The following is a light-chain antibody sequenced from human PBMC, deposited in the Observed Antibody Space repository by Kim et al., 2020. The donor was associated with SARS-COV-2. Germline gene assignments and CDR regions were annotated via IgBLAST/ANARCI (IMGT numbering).Light chain of an antibody. Sequence: VSPGQTASITCSGDKLGDKYVCWYQQKPGQSPVRVIYEDSRRPSGIPGRFLGSNSGNTATLTISGTQAMDEADYYCQAWDSSTGVFGGGTQLTVL. V-gene: IGLV3-1*01. J-gene: IGLJ3*02. CDR3: QAWDSSTGV. CDR1: KLGDKY. CDR2: EDS.